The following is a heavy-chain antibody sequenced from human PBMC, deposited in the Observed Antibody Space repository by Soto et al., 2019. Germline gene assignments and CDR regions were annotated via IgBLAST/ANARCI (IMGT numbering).Heavy chain of an antibody. CDR3: ARVYGGTSPFDP. CDR2: ISSSSSYI. J-gene: IGHJ5*02. V-gene: IGHV3-21*01. Sequence: AGGSLRLSCAASGFTFSSYSMNWVRQVPGKGLEWVSSISSSSSYIYYADSVKGRFTISRDNAKNSLYLQMNSLRAEDTAVYYCARVYGGTSPFDPWGQGTLVTVSS. D-gene: IGHD4-17*01. CDR1: GFTFSSYS.